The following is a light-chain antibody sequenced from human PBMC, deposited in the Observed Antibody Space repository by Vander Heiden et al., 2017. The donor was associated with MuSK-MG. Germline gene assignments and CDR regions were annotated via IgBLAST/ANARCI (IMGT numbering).Light chain of an antibody. CDR2: GSS. CDR3: QTYDDSVLT. V-gene: IGKV3-20*01. Sequence: EVLLTQSPVTLSLSPGESATLSCRASQSLSSTALTWYQQRPSQTPRLLLFGSSNSATGVPDRFRGGGSGTYFILTIRRLEPEDFAVYYCQTYDDSVLTFGGGTKVEI. CDR1: QSLSSTA. J-gene: IGKJ4*01.